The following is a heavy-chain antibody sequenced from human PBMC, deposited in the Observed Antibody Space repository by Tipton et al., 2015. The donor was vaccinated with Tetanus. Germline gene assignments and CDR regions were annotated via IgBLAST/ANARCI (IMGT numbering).Heavy chain of an antibody. CDR3: ARLEYRFNYYYYGMDV. CDR2: IYYSGST. V-gene: IGHV4-59*08. Sequence: TLSLTCTVSGGSISSYYWSWIRQLPGKGLEWIGYIYYSGSTNYNPSLKSRVTISVDTSKNQFSLKLSSVTAADTAVYYCARLEYRFNYYYYGMDVWGQGTTVTVSS. CDR1: GGSISSYY. J-gene: IGHJ6*02. D-gene: IGHD2/OR15-2a*01.